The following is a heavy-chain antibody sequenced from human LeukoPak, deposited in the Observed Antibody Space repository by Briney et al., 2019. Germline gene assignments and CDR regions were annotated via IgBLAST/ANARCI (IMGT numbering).Heavy chain of an antibody. CDR2: ISSSGSTI. J-gene: IGHJ4*02. D-gene: IGHD6-13*01. CDR3: ARREYSSSWYYFDY. V-gene: IGHV3-11*01. Sequence: GGSLRLSCAASGFTFSDYYMSWIRQAPGKGPEWVSYISSSGSTIYYADSVKGRFTISRDNAKNSLYLQMNSLRAEDTAVYYCARREYSSSWYYFDYWGQGTLVTVSS. CDR1: GFTFSDYY.